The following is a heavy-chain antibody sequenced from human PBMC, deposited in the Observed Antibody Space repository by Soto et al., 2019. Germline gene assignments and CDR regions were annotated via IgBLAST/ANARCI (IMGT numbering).Heavy chain of an antibody. Sequence: QVQLQESGRGLLKPSETLPLMYTVSGGSISSNYWSWIRQPPGKGLEYIGYIYYSGSTNYNPSLKSRVTISVDTSKNQFSLKLSSVTAADTAVYYCARGGGSPDYWGQGTLVTVSS. D-gene: IGHD3-10*01. CDR2: IYYSGST. CDR1: GGSISSNY. CDR3: ARGGGSPDY. J-gene: IGHJ4*02. V-gene: IGHV4-59*01.